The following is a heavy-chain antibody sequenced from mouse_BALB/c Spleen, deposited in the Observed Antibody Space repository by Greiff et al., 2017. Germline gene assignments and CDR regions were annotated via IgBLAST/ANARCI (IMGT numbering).Heavy chain of an antibody. V-gene: IGHV5-4*02. D-gene: IGHD1-1*01. Sequence: EVQRVESGGGLVKPGGSLKLSCAASGFTFSDYYMYWVRQTPEKRLEWVATISDGGSYTYYPDSVKGRFTISRDNAKNNLYLQMSSLKSEDTAMYYCARATVPLYYYAMDYWGQGTSVTVSS. CDR1: GFTFSDYY. J-gene: IGHJ4*01. CDR2: ISDGGSYT. CDR3: ARATVPLYYYAMDY.